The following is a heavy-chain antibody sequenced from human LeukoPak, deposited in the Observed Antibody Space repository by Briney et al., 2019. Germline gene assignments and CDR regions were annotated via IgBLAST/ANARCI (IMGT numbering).Heavy chain of an antibody. CDR1: GGSISSYY. Sequence: SETLSLTCTVSGGSISSYYWSWIRRPPGKGLEWIANIYHTGSTNYNPSLSGRVTISIDTAKNQFSLKLTSVTAADTAVYYCARRGRNSSGWQDYLWGQGTLVTVSS. CDR2: IYHTGST. V-gene: IGHV4-59*01. CDR3: ARRGRNSSGWQDYL. J-gene: IGHJ4*02. D-gene: IGHD6-25*01.